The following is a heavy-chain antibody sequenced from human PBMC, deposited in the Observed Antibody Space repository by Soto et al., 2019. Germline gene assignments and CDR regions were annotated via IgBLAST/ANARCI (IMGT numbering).Heavy chain of an antibody. J-gene: IGHJ4*02. Sequence: APGKGLEWVSVIYSGGSAYYADSVKGRFTISRDNSKNTLYLQMNSLRAEDTAVYYRARHGYSYGGADLDYWGQGTLVTVSS. D-gene: IGHD5-18*01. CDR3: ARHGYSYGGADLDY. V-gene: IGHV3-66*04. CDR2: IYSGGSA.